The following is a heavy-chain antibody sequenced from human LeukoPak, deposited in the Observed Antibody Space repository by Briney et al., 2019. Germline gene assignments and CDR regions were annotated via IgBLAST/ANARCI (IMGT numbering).Heavy chain of an antibody. CDR1: GFTFSSYW. J-gene: IGHJ4*02. CDR3: ASPLDSSGYYAFDY. Sequence: GGSLRLSCAASGFTFSSYWMHWVRQPPGKGLVWVSRINNDGSSTSYADSVKGRFTISRDNAKNSLYLQMNSLRAEDTAVYYCASPLDSSGYYAFDYWGQGTLVTVSS. CDR2: INNDGSST. V-gene: IGHV3-74*01. D-gene: IGHD3-22*01.